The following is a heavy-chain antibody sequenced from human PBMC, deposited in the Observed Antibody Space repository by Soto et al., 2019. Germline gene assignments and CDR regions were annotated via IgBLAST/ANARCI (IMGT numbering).Heavy chain of an antibody. J-gene: IGHJ4*02. D-gene: IGHD3-3*01. Sequence: QLQLQESGPGLVKPSETLSLTCTVSGGSISSSSHYWGWIRQSPGKHLEWIGSSYYRGSTHYNPSLKTRVTISVDTSKNQVSLKVYSVTAADTAVYYCETADGFGVVTPFFEYWGQGILVTVSS. CDR2: SYYRGST. CDR3: ETADGFGVVTPFFEY. CDR1: GGSISSSSHY. V-gene: IGHV4-39*01.